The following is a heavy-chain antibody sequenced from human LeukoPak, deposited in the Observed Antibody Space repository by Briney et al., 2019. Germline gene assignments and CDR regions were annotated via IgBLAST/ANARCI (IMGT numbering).Heavy chain of an antibody. J-gene: IGHJ4*02. CDR2: INPNSGGT. CDR3: ATHLVTHRDFDY. CDR1: GYTFTGYY. Sequence: ASVKVSCKASGYTFTGYYMHWVRQAPGLGLEWMGWINPNSGGTNYAQKFQGRVTMTRDTSISTAYMELSRLRSDDTAVYYCATHLVTHRDFDYWGQGTLVTVSS. V-gene: IGHV1-2*02. D-gene: IGHD4-23*01.